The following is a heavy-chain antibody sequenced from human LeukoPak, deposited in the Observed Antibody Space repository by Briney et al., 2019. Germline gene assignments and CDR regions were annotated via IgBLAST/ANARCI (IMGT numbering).Heavy chain of an antibody. CDR2: ISDSGSA. D-gene: IGHD5-18*01. Sequence: SETLSLTCTVTGVSISSYYWSWIRQPPGKGLEWIGYISDSGSANYNPSLKSRVTMSVDTSKNQFSLKLRSVTAADTAVYYCASASLSYRDTAMVANWGQGTLATVSS. V-gene: IGHV4-59*01. CDR1: GVSISSYY. J-gene: IGHJ4*02. CDR3: ASASLSYRDTAMVAN.